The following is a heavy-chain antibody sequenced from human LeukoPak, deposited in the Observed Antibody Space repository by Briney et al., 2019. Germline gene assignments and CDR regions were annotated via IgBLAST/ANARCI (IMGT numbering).Heavy chain of an antibody. V-gene: IGHV3-30*19. D-gene: IGHD6-19*01. Sequence: PGGSLRLSCAASGFTLSSHGMHWVRQAPGKGLEWVAVISYDGSNKYYADSVKGRFTISRDNSRNTLYLQMNSLRAEDTAVYYCARDRFYSSGWGGWFDPWGQGTLVTVSS. J-gene: IGHJ5*02. CDR2: ISYDGSNK. CDR1: GFTLSSHG. CDR3: ARDRFYSSGWGGWFDP.